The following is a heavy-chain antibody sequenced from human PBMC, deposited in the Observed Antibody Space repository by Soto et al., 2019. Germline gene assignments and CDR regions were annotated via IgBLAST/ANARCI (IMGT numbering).Heavy chain of an antibody. D-gene: IGHD2-15*01. CDR2: IYYSGST. V-gene: IGHV4-39*01. Sequence: SETLSLTCTVSGGSISSSSYYWGWIRPPPGKGLEWIGSIYYSGSTYYNPSLKSRVTISVDTSKNQFSLKLSSVTAADTAVYYCARQQFCSGGSCYSAFKWFDPWGQGTLVTVSS. CDR1: GGSISSSSYY. CDR3: ARQQFCSGGSCYSAFKWFDP. J-gene: IGHJ5*02.